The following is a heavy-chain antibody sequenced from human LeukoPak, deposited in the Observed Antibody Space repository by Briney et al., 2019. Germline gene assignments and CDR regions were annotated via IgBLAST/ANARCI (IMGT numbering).Heavy chain of an antibody. Sequence: GGSLRLSCAASGFTFSSYAMSWVRQAPGKGLEWVSAISGSGGSTYYADSVKGRFTISRDNSKNTLYLQMNSLRAEDTAVYYCAKSYKKYSGRYYFDYWGQGTLVTVSS. V-gene: IGHV3-23*01. J-gene: IGHJ4*02. CDR2: ISGSGGST. D-gene: IGHD1-26*01. CDR3: AKSYKKYSGRYYFDY. CDR1: GFTFSSYA.